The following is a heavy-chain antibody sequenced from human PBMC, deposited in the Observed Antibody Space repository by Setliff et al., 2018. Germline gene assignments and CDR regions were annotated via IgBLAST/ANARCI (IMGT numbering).Heavy chain of an antibody. V-gene: IGHV4-59*11. D-gene: IGHD3-3*01. CDR2: IYYSGST. Sequence: SETLSLTCTVSGGSISSHYWSWIRQPPGNGLEWIGSIYYSGSTNYNPSLKSRVTISVDTSKNQFSLKLSSVTAADTAVYYCARAAPYYNFWSGYYTPTNWFDPWGQGTMVTVSS. J-gene: IGHJ5*01. CDR3: ARAAPYYNFWSGYYTPTNWFDP. CDR1: GGSISSHY.